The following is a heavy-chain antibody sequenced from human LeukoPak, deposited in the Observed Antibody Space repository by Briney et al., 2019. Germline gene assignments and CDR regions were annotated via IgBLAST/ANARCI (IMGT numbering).Heavy chain of an antibody. CDR3: AKRSILAGYYYMDV. CDR2: ITPDGTST. V-gene: IGHV3-74*01. CDR1: GFTFSTYW. Sequence: GGSLRLSCEASGFTFSTYWMHWVRQAPGKGLVWVSRITPDGTSTTYADSVKGRFTISRDNAKNTLYLQMNSLRAEDTAVYYCAKRSILAGYYYMDVWGKGTTVTVSS. J-gene: IGHJ6*03.